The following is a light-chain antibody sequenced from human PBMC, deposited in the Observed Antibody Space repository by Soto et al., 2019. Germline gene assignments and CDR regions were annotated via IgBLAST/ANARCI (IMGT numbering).Light chain of an antibody. V-gene: IGLV2-23*01. Sequence: QSALTQPASVSGSPGQSITISCTGTSSDVGSYKLVSWYQQHPGKAPKLMIYEDSKRPSGVSNRFSGSKSGNTATLAISGLQAEDESEYDCCSYAGSRSHVVFGGGTKLTGL. CDR3: CSYAGSRSHVV. CDR1: SSDVGSYKL. J-gene: IGLJ2*01. CDR2: EDS.